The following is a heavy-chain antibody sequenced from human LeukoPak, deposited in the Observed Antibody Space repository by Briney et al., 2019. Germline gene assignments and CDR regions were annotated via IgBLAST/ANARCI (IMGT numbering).Heavy chain of an antibody. J-gene: IGHJ5*02. D-gene: IGHD6-13*01. CDR2: ISHSGRTI. CDR3: ARGVGSSWPGWFDP. Sequence: PGASLRLSCAASGFTFSNYELNWVRKAPGKGLEWVSYISHSGRTIYYADSVKGRFTISRDNAKNSLYLQMNSLRAEDTAVYYCARGVGSSWPGWFDPWGQGTLVTVSS. CDR1: GFTFSNYE. V-gene: IGHV3-48*03.